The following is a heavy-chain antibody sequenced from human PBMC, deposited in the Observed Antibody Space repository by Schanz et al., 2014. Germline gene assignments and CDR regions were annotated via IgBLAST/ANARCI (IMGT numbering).Heavy chain of an antibody. Sequence: QVQLVQSEAEVKKPGSSVKVSCKASRSTFSSYTISWVRQARGQGLEWVGRFIPILDVGNYAQKFQDKVTITADTSTTTAYMELSGLRVEDTAVYYCARQPGRITVSGVVSNWFDPWGQGTLVTVSS. CDR1: RSTFSSYT. D-gene: IGHD3-3*01. V-gene: IGHV1-69*02. CDR3: ARQPGRITVSGVVSNWFDP. CDR2: FIPILDVG. J-gene: IGHJ5*02.